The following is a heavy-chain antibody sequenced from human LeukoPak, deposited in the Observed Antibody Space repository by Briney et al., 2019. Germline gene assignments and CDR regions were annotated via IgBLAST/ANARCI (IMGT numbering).Heavy chain of an antibody. CDR1: GGSFSGYY. CDR3: ASGGYSYGLGGYDY. D-gene: IGHD5-18*01. V-gene: IGHV4-34*01. J-gene: IGHJ4*02. Sequence: SETLSLTCAVYGGSFSGYYWSWIRQPPGKGLEWIGKINHSGSTNYNPSLKSRVTISVDTSKNQFSLKLSSVTAADTAVYYCASGGYSYGLGGYDYWGQGTLVTASS. CDR2: INHSGST.